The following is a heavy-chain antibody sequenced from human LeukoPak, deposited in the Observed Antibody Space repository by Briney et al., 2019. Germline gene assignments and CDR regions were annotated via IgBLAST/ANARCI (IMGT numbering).Heavy chain of an antibody. CDR1: GGSISSSSYY. CDR2: IYYSGST. V-gene: IGHV4-39*07. Sequence: SETLSLTCTVSGGSISSSSYYWGWICQPPGKGLAWIGSIYYSGSTYYNPSLKSRVTISVDTSKNQFSLKLSSVTAADTAVYYCARGWFGDANWFDPWGQGTLVTVSS. CDR3: ARGWFGDANWFDP. D-gene: IGHD3-10*01. J-gene: IGHJ5*02.